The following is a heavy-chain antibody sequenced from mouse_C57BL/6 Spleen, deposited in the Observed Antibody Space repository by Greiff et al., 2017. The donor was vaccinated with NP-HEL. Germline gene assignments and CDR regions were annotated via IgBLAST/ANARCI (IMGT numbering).Heavy chain of an antibody. CDR3: ARSDYYSNLYYAMDY. Sequence: VQLQQPGAELVRPGSSVKLSCKASGYTFTSYWMDWVKQRPGQGLEWIGNIYPSDSETHYNQKFKDKATLTVDKSSSTAYMQLSSLTSEDSAVYYCARSDYYSNLYYAMDYWGQGTSVTVSS. V-gene: IGHV1-61*01. CDR1: GYTFTSYW. D-gene: IGHD2-5*01. J-gene: IGHJ4*01. CDR2: IYPSDSET.